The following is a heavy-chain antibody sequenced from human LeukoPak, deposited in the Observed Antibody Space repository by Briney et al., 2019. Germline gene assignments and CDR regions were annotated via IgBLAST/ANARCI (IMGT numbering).Heavy chain of an antibody. D-gene: IGHD5-12*01. J-gene: IGHJ3*02. CDR2: ISWNSGSI. CDR3: AKDMTGYVVSAFDI. Sequence: GGSLRLSCAASGFTFDDNAMHWVRQAPGKGLEWVSGISWNSGSIGYADSVKGRFTISRDNAKNSLYLQMNSLRAEDTALYYCAKDMTGYVVSAFDIWGQGTMVTVSS. V-gene: IGHV3-9*01. CDR1: GFTFDDNA.